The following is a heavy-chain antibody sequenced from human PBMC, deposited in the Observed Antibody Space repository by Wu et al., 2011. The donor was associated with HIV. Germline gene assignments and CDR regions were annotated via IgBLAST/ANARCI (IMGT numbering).Heavy chain of an antibody. CDR3: ARGTDSHYYYYYYMDV. CDR2: INPDSGGT. D-gene: IGHD3-22*01. V-gene: IGHV1-2*02. CDR1: GYTFTGYY. Sequence: QVQLMQSGAEVKKPGASVKVSCKTSGYTFTGYYMHWVREVPGQGLEWMGWINPDSGGTNYAQKFQGRVTMTRDTSITTAYMELSRLRSDDTAVYYCARGTDSHYYYYYYMDVWGKGTTVTVSS. J-gene: IGHJ6*03.